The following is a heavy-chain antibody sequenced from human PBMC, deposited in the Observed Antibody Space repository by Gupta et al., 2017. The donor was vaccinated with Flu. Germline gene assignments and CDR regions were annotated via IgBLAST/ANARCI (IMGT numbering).Heavy chain of an antibody. CDR3: ARAGSLLRITMVRGVIMPGYYYYGMDV. CDR2: MNPNSGNT. Sequence: QVQLVQSGAEVKKPGASVKVSCKASGYTFTSYDINWVRKATGQGLEWMGWMNPNSGNTGYAQKFQGRVTMARTTSISTAYMELSSLRSEDTAVYYCARAGSLLRITMVRGVIMPGYYYYGMDVWGQGPTVTDSS. CDR1: GYTFTSYD. D-gene: IGHD3-10*01. V-gene: IGHV1-8*01. J-gene: IGHJ6*02.